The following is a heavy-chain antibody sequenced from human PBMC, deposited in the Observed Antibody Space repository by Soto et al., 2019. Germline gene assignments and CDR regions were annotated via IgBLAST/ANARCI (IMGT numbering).Heavy chain of an antibody. J-gene: IGHJ6*02. CDR1: GGSISSGGYS. CDR2: IYHSGST. V-gene: IGHV4-30-2*01. Sequence: SETLSLTCAVSGGSISSGGYSWSWIRQPPGKGLEWIGYIYHSGSTYYNPSLKSRVTISVDRSKNQFSLKLSSVTAADTAVYYCASGTYYYDSSGYQSRYYYGMDVWGQGTTVTVSS. D-gene: IGHD3-22*01. CDR3: ASGTYYYDSSGYQSRYYYGMDV.